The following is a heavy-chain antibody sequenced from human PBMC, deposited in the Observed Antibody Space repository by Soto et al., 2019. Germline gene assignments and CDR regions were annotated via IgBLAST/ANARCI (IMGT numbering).Heavy chain of an antibody. CDR2: ISYDGTNK. J-gene: IGHJ6*02. D-gene: IGHD2-2*03. CDR1: GFTFSRNV. V-gene: IGHV3-30-3*01. Sequence: QVQLVESGGGVVQPGRSLRLSCAASGFTFSRNVMHWVRQAPGKGLEWVAFISYDGTNKYYEDSVKGRFTISRDNSKNTLYLQMNSLRAEDTSIYYCASGYCSSTSCFYGMDVWGQGTTVTVSS. CDR3: ASGYCSSTSCFYGMDV.